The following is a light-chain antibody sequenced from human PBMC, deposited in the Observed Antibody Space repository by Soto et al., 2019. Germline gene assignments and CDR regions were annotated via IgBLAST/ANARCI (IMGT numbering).Light chain of an antibody. CDR1: QSVSSY. CDR2: DAS. CDR3: QQRSNWPPT. V-gene: IGKV3-11*01. Sequence: EIVLTQSPATLSLSPGERATLSCRASQSVSSYLAWYQQKPGQAPRLLIYDASNRATGIPARFSGSESGTDFTLTISSLEPEDFAAYYCQQRSNWPPTFGQGTKVEI. J-gene: IGKJ1*01.